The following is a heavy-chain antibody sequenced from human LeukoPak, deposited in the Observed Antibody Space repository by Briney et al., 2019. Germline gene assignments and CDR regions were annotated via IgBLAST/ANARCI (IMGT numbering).Heavy chain of an antibody. D-gene: IGHD3-10*01. J-gene: IGHJ4*02. Sequence: QSGGSLRLSCVASGFTFSSYWMTWVRQAPGKGLEWVANIKTDGSQIYYVDSVKGRFTISRDNAKNSLYLQMNSLRAEDTAVYYCARAMVRGVIKFGFDYWGQGTLVTVSS. CDR3: ARAMVRGVIKFGFDY. CDR1: GFTFSSYW. CDR2: IKTDGSQI. V-gene: IGHV3-7*03.